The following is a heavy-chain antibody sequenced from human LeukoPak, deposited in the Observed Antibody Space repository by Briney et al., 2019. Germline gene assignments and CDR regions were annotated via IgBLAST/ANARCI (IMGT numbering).Heavy chain of an antibody. CDR1: GYTFTSYD. Sequence: ASVKVSCKASGYTFTSYDINWVRQATGQGLEWMGWTNPNSGNTGYAQKFQGRVTMTRNTSISTAYMELSSLRSEDTAVYYCARGQVSSGWYWGSYYYYGMDVWGQGTTVTVSS. CDR3: ARGQVSSGWYWGSYYYYGMDV. CDR2: TNPNSGNT. J-gene: IGHJ6*02. D-gene: IGHD6-19*01. V-gene: IGHV1-8*01.